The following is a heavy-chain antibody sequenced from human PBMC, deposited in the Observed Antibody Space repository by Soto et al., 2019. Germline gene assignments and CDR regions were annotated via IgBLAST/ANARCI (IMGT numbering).Heavy chain of an antibody. CDR1: GGSMSTCC. CDR3: ARACSSTSCYDVFDY. V-gene: IGHV4-4*07. D-gene: IGHD2-2*01. Sequence: ETLSPSSTVSGGSMSTCCWSGIRHPVGKGLEWIGRIYASGSTNYNPSLKSRVTMSVDTSKNQFSLKLRSVTAADTAVYYCARACSSTSCYDVFDYWGQGTLVTVS. CDR2: IYASGST. J-gene: IGHJ4*02.